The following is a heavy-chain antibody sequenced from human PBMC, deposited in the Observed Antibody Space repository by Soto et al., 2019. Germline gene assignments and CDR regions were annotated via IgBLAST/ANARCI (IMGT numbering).Heavy chain of an antibody. CDR1: GFTFSSYS. CDR3: ARGGGYSYGLVWFDP. J-gene: IGHJ5*02. CDR2: IYSGGST. D-gene: IGHD5-18*01. Sequence: GGSLRLSCAASGFTFSSYSMNWVRQAPGKGLEWVSVIYSGGSTYYADSVKGRFTISRDNSKNTLYLQMNSLRAEDTAVYYCARGGGYSYGLVWFDPWGQGTLVTVSS. V-gene: IGHV3-53*01.